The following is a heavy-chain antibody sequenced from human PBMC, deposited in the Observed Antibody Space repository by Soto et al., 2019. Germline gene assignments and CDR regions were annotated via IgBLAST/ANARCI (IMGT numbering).Heavy chain of an antibody. Sequence: GGSLRLSCAASGFTFSTYAMTWVRQAPGKGLEWVSTISDSGGRTYYADSVRGRFTISRDNSKNTLYLQMNSLRVEDTAVYYCAKRREVRPFEAWGQGTLVTVSS. J-gene: IGHJ5*02. CDR3: AKRREVRPFEA. CDR2: ISDSGGRT. V-gene: IGHV3-23*01. CDR1: GFTFSTYA. D-gene: IGHD6-6*01.